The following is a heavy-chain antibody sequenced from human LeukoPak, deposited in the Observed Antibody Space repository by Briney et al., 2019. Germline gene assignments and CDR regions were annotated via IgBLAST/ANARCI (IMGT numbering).Heavy chain of an antibody. Sequence: GGSLRLSCAASGFTFSSYWMHWVRQAPGKGLVWVSRINSDGSSTSYADSVKGRFTVSRDNVKNSLYLQINSLRAEDTAVYYCARDRIPAGIIDTYYYMDVWGKGTPVTVSS. D-gene: IGHD2-2*01. V-gene: IGHV3-74*01. CDR3: ARDRIPAGIIDTYYYMDV. CDR1: GFTFSSYW. CDR2: INSDGSST. J-gene: IGHJ6*03.